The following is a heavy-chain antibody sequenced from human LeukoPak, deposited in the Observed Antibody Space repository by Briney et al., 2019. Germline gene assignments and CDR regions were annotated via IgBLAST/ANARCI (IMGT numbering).Heavy chain of an antibody. CDR1: GFTFSSYW. V-gene: IGHV3-7*03. CDR3: ARVGAVAGHWNWYFDL. J-gene: IGHJ2*01. D-gene: IGHD6-19*01. CDR2: IKQDGSEK. Sequence: PPGGSLRLSCAASGFTFSSYWMSWVRQAPGKGLEWVANIKQDGSEKYYVDSVKGRFTISRDNAKNSLYLQMNSLRAEDTAVYYCARVGAVAGHWNWYFDLWGRGTLVTVSS.